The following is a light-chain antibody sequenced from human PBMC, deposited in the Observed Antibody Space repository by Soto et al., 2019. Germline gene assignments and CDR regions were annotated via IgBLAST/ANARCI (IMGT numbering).Light chain of an antibody. CDR1: QSIDNY. CDR2: AAA. V-gene: IGKV1-39*01. CDR3: QQTYITPHT. J-gene: IGKJ4*01. Sequence: DIRVTQSPSSLSASIGDRVTISCRASQSIDNYLHWYQQKPGKAPKLLIYAAANFQSGVPSNFSGSGSGTDFTLTIPSLQPADFATDYCQQTYITPHTFGGGTTVDIK.